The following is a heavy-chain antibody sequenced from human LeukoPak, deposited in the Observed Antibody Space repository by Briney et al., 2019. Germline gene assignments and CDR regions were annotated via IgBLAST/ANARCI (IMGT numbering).Heavy chain of an antibody. Sequence: ASVKVSCKASRYTFTNYAMNWVRQAPGQGLEWMGWINTNTGNPTYAQGFTGRFVFSLDTSVSTAYLQISSLKAEDTAVYYCARDRGGLDIFDYGSGSYRVGDNAFDIWGQGTMVTVSS. V-gene: IGHV7-4-1*02. D-gene: IGHD3-10*01. CDR1: RYTFTNYA. CDR2: INTNTGNP. CDR3: ARDRGGLDIFDYGSGSYRVGDNAFDI. J-gene: IGHJ3*02.